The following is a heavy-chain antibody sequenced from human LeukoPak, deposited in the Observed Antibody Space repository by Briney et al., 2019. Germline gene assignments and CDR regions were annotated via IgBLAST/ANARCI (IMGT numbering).Heavy chain of an antibody. CDR2: INPNSGGT. D-gene: IGHD5-24*01. J-gene: IGHJ4*02. Sequence: GASVKVSCKASGYTFTGYYMHWVRQAPGQGLEWMGRINPNSGGTNYAQKFQGRVTMTRDTSISTAYMELSRLRSDDTAVYYCARSKPVEMATIDYWGQETLVTVSS. CDR1: GYTFTGYY. CDR3: ARSKPVEMATIDY. V-gene: IGHV1-2*06.